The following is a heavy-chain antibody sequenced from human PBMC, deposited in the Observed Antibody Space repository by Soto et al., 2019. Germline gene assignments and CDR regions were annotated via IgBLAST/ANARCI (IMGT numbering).Heavy chain of an antibody. D-gene: IGHD1-7*01. CDR1: GGSISSYY. CDR3: ARQNYGEPHYYYYYMDV. V-gene: IGHV4-59*08. CDR2: IYYSGST. Sequence: SETLSLTCTVSGGSISSYYWSWIRQPPGKGLEWIGYIYYSGSTNYNPSLKSRVTISVDTSKNQFSLKLSSVTAADTAVYYCARQNYGEPHYYYYYMDVWGKGTTVTVSS. J-gene: IGHJ6*03.